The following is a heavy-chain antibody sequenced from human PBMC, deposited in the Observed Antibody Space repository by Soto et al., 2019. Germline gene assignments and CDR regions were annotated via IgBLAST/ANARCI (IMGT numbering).Heavy chain of an antibody. CDR2: INAGNGNT. J-gene: IGHJ6*02. D-gene: IGHD3-10*01. Sequence: ASVKVSCKASGDTFTSYAMHWVRQAPGQRLEWMGWINAGNGNTKYSQKFQGRVTITRDTSASTAYMELSSLRSEDTAVYYCARDLFPLLWFGEIPFYYYGMDVWGQGTTVTVSS. CDR3: ARDLFPLLWFGEIPFYYYGMDV. V-gene: IGHV1-3*01. CDR1: GDTFTSYA.